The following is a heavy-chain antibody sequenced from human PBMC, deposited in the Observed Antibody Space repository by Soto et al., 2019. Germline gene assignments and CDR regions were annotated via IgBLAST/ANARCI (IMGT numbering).Heavy chain of an antibody. J-gene: IGHJ3*02. V-gene: IGHV1-69*06. D-gene: IGHD3-10*01. CDR1: GGTLSDHG. CDR3: ARGVYGSGNYYTGPSAFDI. Sequence: QVQLEQSGAEVKKPGSSVKISCKASGGTLSDHGVSWLRQAPGQGLEWVGGTIPVFNTANYALKFPGRVTIAADKSTNIVYMELGSLRSDDTAFYYCARGVYGSGNYYTGPSAFDIWGQGTLVIVSS. CDR2: TIPVFNTA.